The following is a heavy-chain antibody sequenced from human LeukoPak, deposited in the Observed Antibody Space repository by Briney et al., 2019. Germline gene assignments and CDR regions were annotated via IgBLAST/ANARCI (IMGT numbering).Heavy chain of an antibody. CDR3: ARGRYSSSINSMDV. D-gene: IGHD6-6*01. J-gene: IGHJ6*02. CDR1: GGTFSSYT. Sequence: SVKVSCKASGGTFSSYTISWVRQAPGQGLEWMGGIIPIFGTANYAQKFQGRVTITADEPTSTAYMELSSLRFEDTAVYYCARGRYSSSINSMDVWGQGTTVTVSS. CDR2: IIPIFGTA. V-gene: IGHV1-69*13.